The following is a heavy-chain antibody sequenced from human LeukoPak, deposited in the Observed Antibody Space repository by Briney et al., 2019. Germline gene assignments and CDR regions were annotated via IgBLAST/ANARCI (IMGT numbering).Heavy chain of an antibody. D-gene: IGHD5-12*01. Sequence: SETLSLTCTVSGGSISSSSYYWGWIRQPPGKGLEWIGSIYYSGSTYYNPSLKSRVTISVDTSKNQFSLKLSSVTAADTAVYYCARLIGGYEREAPYFQHWGQGTLVIVSS. CDR2: IYYSGST. CDR3: ARLIGGYEREAPYFQH. V-gene: IGHV4-39*01. J-gene: IGHJ1*01. CDR1: GGSISSSSYY.